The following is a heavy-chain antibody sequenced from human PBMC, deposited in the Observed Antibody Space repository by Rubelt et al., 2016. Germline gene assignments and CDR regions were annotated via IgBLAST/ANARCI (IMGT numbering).Heavy chain of an antibody. CDR1: GGSISSSSYY. V-gene: IGHV4-31*03. CDR2: IYYSGST. D-gene: IGHD3-10*01. Sequence: QLQLQESGPGLVKPSETLSLTCTVSGGSISSSSYYWGWIRQHPGKGLEWIGYIYYSGSTYYNPSLKSRVTISVDTSKNQFSRELSSVTAADTAVYYCARDSEVRGAYYYYGMDVWGQGTTVTVSS. J-gene: IGHJ6*02. CDR3: ARDSEVRGAYYYYGMDV.